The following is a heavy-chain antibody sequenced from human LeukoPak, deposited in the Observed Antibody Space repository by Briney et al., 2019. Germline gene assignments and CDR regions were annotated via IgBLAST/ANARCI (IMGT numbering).Heavy chain of an antibody. V-gene: IGHV3-11*06. J-gene: IGHJ4*02. CDR3: ARGKRNVGIAVAGFDY. Sequence: GGSLRLSCAASGFTFSDYYMSWIRQAPGKGLEWVSYISSSSSYTNYADSVKGRLTISRDNAKNSLYLQMNSLRAEDTAVYYCARGKRNVGIAVAGFDYWGQGTLVTVSS. CDR1: GFTFSDYY. CDR2: ISSSSSYT. D-gene: IGHD6-19*01.